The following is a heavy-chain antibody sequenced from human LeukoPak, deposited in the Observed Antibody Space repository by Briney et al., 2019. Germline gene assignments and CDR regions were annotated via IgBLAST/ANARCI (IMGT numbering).Heavy chain of an antibody. CDR3: ARDPEVITFGGVISPHFDY. D-gene: IGHD3-16*01. Sequence: SVKVSCKASGGTFSSYAISWVRQGPGQGLEWMGGIIPIFGTANYAQKFQGRVTITADESTSTAYMELSSLRSEDTAVYYCARDPEVITFGGVISPHFDYWGQGTLVTVSS. V-gene: IGHV1-69*13. CDR2: IIPIFGTA. CDR1: GGTFSSYA. J-gene: IGHJ4*02.